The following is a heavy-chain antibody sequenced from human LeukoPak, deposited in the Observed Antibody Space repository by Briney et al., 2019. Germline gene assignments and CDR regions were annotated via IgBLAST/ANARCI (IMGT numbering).Heavy chain of an antibody. J-gene: IGHJ1*01. CDR3: AKDAQRGFDYSNSLQN. CDR2: IWSDGSDK. CDR1: GFTLSHYG. Sequence: PGVSLRLSCAASGFTLSHYGMQWVRQTPGAGLEWVAFIWSDGSDKYYAKSVKGRFTISRDNSKNSLFLQMNSLRAEDTAVYYCAKDAQRGFDYSNSLQNWGQGILVTVSS. D-gene: IGHD4-11*01. V-gene: IGHV3-30*02.